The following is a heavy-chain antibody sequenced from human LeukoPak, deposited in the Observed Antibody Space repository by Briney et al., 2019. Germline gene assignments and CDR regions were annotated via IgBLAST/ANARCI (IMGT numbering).Heavy chain of an antibody. CDR1: GYTLTELS. Sequence: ASVKVSCKVSGYTLTELSMHWVRQAPGKGLEWMGGFDPEDGETIYAQKFQGRVTMTEDTSTDTAYMELSSLRSEDTAVHYCATDLYCSGGSCYGIDLGYWGQGTLVTVSS. CDR3: ATDLYCSGGSCYGIDLGY. J-gene: IGHJ4*02. D-gene: IGHD2-15*01. CDR2: FDPEDGET. V-gene: IGHV1-24*01.